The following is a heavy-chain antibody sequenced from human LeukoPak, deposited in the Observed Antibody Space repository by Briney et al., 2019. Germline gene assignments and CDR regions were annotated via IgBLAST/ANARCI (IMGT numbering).Heavy chain of an antibody. J-gene: IGHJ4*02. CDR3: AKDRAYYSDSSGYYLVRAYDY. Sequence: GGSLRLSCAASGFTFSTSWMHWVRQAPGKGLVWVSRINSDGSGTFYADSVKGRFTISRDNSKNTLYLQMNSLRAEDTAVFYCAKDRAYYSDSSGYYLVRAYDYWGQGTLVTVSS. D-gene: IGHD3-22*01. CDR2: INSDGSGT. CDR1: GFTFSTSW. V-gene: IGHV3-74*01.